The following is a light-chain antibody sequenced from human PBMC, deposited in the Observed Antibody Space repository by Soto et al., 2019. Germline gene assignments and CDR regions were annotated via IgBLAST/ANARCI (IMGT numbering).Light chain of an antibody. CDR1: SSDVGGYNY. Sequence: QSALTQPPSASGSPGQSVTISCTGTSSDVGGYNYVSWYQQHPGKAPKFMIYEVSKRPSGVPDRFSGSKSCNTASLTVSGLQAEDEADYYCTSYAGSNIVVFGGGTQLTVL. CDR3: TSYAGSNIVV. V-gene: IGLV2-8*01. J-gene: IGLJ2*01. CDR2: EVS.